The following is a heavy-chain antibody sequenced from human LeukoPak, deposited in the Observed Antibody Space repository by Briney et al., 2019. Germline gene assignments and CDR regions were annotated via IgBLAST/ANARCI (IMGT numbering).Heavy chain of an antibody. CDR2: ISRSGSTT. Sequence: GGSLRLSCAASGFTFSSYEMNWVRQAPGKGLEWVSYISRSGSTTYYAGSVKGRFTISRDNAKNSLYLQMKSLRAEDTAVYYCARVASGYSEQFDSWGQGTLVTVSS. D-gene: IGHD3-3*01. J-gene: IGHJ4*02. CDR1: GFTFSSYE. V-gene: IGHV3-48*03. CDR3: ARVASGYSEQFDS.